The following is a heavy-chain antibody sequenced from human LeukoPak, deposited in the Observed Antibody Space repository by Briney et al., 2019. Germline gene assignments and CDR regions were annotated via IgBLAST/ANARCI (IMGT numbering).Heavy chain of an antibody. CDR2: IYYTGNT. CDR3: AAGGYYDNSGTDY. V-gene: IGHV4-59*01. CDR1: GGSISSYY. Sequence: SETLSPTCTVSGGSISSYYWSWIRQPPGKGLEWIGYIYYTGNTSYNPSLKSRVTISVDTSKNHFSLRLSSVTAADTAVYYCAAGGYYDNSGTDYWGQGTLVTVSS. D-gene: IGHD3-22*01. J-gene: IGHJ4*02.